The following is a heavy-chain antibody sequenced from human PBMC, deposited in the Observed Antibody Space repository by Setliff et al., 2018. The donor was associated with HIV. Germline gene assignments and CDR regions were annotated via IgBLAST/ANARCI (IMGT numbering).Heavy chain of an antibody. CDR3: AKGAGFYGDHTFDH. CDR1: GYSISSGCY. CDR2: MYHTGST. J-gene: IGHJ4*02. D-gene: IGHD4-17*01. V-gene: IGHV4-38-2*01. Sequence: LSLTCAVSGYSISSGCYWGWIRQPPGKGLEWIGSMYHTGSTYYSPSLNSRFTISVDTSKNQFSLKLRSVTAADTAVYYCAKGAGFYGDHTFDHWGQGRQVTVSS.